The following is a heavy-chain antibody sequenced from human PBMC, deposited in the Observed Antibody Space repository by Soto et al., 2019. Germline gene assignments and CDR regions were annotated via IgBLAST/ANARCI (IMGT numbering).Heavy chain of an antibody. D-gene: IGHD2-15*01. CDR1: GFTFSSYA. J-gene: IGHJ4*02. CDR2: ISGSGGST. V-gene: IGHV3-23*01. CDR3: AKSPPTRYDYGGSCSDY. Sequence: PGGSLRLSCAASGFTFSSYARSWVRQAPGKGLEWVSAISGSGGSTYYADSVKGRFTISRDNSKNTLYLQMNSLRAEDTAVYYCAKSPPTRYDYGGSCSDYWGQGTLVTVSS.